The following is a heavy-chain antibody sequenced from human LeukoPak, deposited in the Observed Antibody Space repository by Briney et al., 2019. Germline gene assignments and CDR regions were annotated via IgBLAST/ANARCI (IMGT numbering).Heavy chain of an antibody. J-gene: IGHJ5*02. Sequence: EASVKVSCKASGGTFSSYAISWVRQAPGQGLEWMGGIIPIFGTANYAQKFQGRVTITADESTSTAYMELSSLRSEDTAVYYCAREVAGQYQPYNWFDPWGQGTLVTVSS. CDR3: AREVAGQYQPYNWFDP. V-gene: IGHV1-69*13. CDR2: IIPIFGTA. D-gene: IGHD2-2*01. CDR1: GGTFSSYA.